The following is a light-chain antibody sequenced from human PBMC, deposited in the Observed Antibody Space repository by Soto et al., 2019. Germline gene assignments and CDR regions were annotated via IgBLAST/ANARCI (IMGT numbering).Light chain of an antibody. Sequence: QSALTQPASVSGSPGQSITISCTGSSSDVGGYKYVSWYQQHPGKAPKLMIFEVSNRPSGVSNLFSGSKSGNTSSLTISGLQAEDAGDYYCCSYTGGTTLVCGGGTKLTVL. CDR1: SSDVGGYKY. CDR3: CSYTGGTTLV. CDR2: EVS. V-gene: IGLV2-14*01. J-gene: IGLJ2*01.